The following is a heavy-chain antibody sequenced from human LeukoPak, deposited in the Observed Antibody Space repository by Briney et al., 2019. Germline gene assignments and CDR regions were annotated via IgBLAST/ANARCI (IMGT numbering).Heavy chain of an antibody. CDR1: GFTFSSYA. CDR3: AKGPKARWIPRYYYGMDV. CDR2: ISGSGGST. J-gene: IGHJ6*02. V-gene: IGHV3-23*01. D-gene: IGHD5-24*01. Sequence: GGSLRLSCAASGFTFSSYAMSWVHQAPGKGLEWVSAISGSGGSTYYADSVKGRFTISRDNSKNTLYLQMNSLRAEDTAVYYCAKGPKARWIPRYYYGMDVWGQGTTVTVSS.